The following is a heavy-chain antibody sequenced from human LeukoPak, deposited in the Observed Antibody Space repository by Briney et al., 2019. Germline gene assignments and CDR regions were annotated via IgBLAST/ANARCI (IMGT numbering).Heavy chain of an antibody. CDR3: ASRKSDYYGSGSYFDWFDP. V-gene: IGHV3-21*01. CDR2: ISSSSSYI. D-gene: IGHD3-10*01. Sequence: GGSLGLSCAASGFTFSSYSMNWVRQAPGKGLEWVSSISSSSSYIYYADSVKGRFTISRDNAKNSLYLQMNSLRAEDTAVYYCASRKSDYYGSGSYFDWFDPWGQGTLVTVSS. CDR1: GFTFSSYS. J-gene: IGHJ5*02.